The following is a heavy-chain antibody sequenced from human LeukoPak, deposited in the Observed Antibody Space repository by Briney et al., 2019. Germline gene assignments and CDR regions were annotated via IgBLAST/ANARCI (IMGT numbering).Heavy chain of an antibody. D-gene: IGHD3-16*01. CDR3: ARDLPGGVVDY. CDR2: INPSGGST. V-gene: IGHV1-46*01. J-gene: IGHJ4*02. CDR1: GYTFTSCY. Sequence: ASVKVSCKASGYTFTSCYMHWVRQAPGQGLEWMGIINPSGGSTSYAQKFQGRVTMTRDTSTSTVYMELSSLRSEDTAVYYCARDLPGGVVDYWGQGTLVTVSS.